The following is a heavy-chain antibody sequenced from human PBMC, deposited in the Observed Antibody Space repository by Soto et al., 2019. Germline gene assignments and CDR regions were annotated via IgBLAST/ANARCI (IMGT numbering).Heavy chain of an antibody. J-gene: IGHJ4*02. CDR1: GYTFTSYG. CDR2: ISTYNGNT. CDR3: ARAGGVLRFLEWLLYFEY. D-gene: IGHD3-3*01. V-gene: IGHV1-18*01. Sequence: QVQLVQSGAEVKKPGASVKVSCKASGYTFTSYGISWVRQAPGQGLEWMGWISTYNGNTNYAQKLQGRVTMTTDTPTSTAYMELRSLRSDDTAVYYCARAGGVLRFLEWLLYFEYWGQGTLVTVSS.